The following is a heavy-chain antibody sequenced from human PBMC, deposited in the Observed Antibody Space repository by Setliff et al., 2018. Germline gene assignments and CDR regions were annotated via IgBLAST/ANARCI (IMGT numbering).Heavy chain of an antibody. V-gene: IGHV4-61*09. CDR2: IYTSWST. J-gene: IGHJ6*03. Sequence: SETLSLTCTVSDDSISSRRYYWGWFRQPAGKGLEWIGQIYTSWSTNYNPSLKSRVTISLDTSNNQFSLSLSSVTAADTAVYYCARMSGFQYMDVWGKGTTVTVSS. CDR1: DDSISSRRYY. CDR3: ARMSGFQYMDV. D-gene: IGHD3-3*01.